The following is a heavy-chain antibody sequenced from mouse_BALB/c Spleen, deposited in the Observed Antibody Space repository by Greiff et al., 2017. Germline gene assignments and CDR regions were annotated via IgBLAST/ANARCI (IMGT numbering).Heavy chain of an antibody. CDR2: IYPGNSDT. V-gene: IGHV1-5*01. J-gene: IGHJ4*01. CDR3: TRLITTVYYYAMDY. D-gene: IGHD2-4*01. Sequence: VQLQQSGTVLSRPGASVKMSCKASGYTFTSYWMHWVKQRPGQGLEWIGAIYPGNSDTSYNQKFKGKAKLTAVTSTSTAYMELSSLTNEDSAVYYCTRLITTVYYYAMDYWGQGTSVTVSS. CDR1: GYTFTSYW.